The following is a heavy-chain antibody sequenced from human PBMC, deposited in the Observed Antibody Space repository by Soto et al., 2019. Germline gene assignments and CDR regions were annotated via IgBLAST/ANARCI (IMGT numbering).Heavy chain of an antibody. V-gene: IGHV3-23*01. J-gene: IGHJ4*02. CDR2: VGGSGEYT. Sequence: LRLSCAASGFTFSSYAMVWVRQAPGKGLEWVSGVGGSGEYTYYADSVKGRFTISRDNSKNTVYLQISSLRAEDTAVYYCAKVLTGYYYYFEYWGQGTLVTVSS. CDR3: AKVLTGYYYYFEY. CDR1: GFTFSSYA. D-gene: IGHD3-9*01.